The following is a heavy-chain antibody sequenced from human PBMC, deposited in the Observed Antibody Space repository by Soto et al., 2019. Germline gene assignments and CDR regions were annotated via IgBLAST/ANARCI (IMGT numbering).Heavy chain of an antibody. D-gene: IGHD3-10*01. Sequence: ASVKVSCKASGYTFTSYAMHWVRQAPGQRLEWMGWINAGNGNTKYSQKFQGRVTITRDTSASTAYMELSSLRSEDTAVYYCARGYIYMVRGVIITDGGMDVWGQGTTVTVSS. J-gene: IGHJ6*02. V-gene: IGHV1-3*01. CDR3: ARGYIYMVRGVIITDGGMDV. CDR2: INAGNGNT. CDR1: GYTFTSYA.